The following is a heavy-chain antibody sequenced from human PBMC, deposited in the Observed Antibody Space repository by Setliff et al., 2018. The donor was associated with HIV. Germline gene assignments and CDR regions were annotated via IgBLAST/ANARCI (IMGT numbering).Heavy chain of an antibody. D-gene: IGHD3-22*01. Sequence: LSCAASGFTFDDYGMSWVRQLPGKGLEWVSGISWDGGEKYYVDSVKGRFTISRDNSKNTLYLQMNSLRAEDTAVYYCAKGGATSITMIVVAVQHWGQGTLVTVSS. CDR1: GFTFDDYG. CDR3: AKGGATSITMIVVAVQH. CDR2: ISWDGGEK. J-gene: IGHJ1*01. V-gene: IGHV3-20*04.